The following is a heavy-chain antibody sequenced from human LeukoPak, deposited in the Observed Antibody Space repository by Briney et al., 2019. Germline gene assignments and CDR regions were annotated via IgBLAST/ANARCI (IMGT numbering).Heavy chain of an antibody. CDR3: ARRPGGYYDSNGILEYFDY. CDR1: GFTFSGYA. V-gene: IGHV3-7*01. J-gene: IGHJ4*02. D-gene: IGHD3-22*01. CDR2: IKEDGSEK. Sequence: PGGSLRLSCAASGFTFSGYAMNWVRQAPGKRLEWVANIKEDGSEKYYVDSVKGRFTISRDNAKKSLYLQMNSLRAEDTAVYYCARRPGGYYDSNGILEYFDYWGQGILVTVSS.